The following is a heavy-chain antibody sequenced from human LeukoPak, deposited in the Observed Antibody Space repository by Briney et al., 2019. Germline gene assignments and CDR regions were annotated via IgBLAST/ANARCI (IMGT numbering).Heavy chain of an antibody. CDR3: ARNPLGNCSSSSCLRYWYFDL. CDR1: GGSISPYY. D-gene: IGHD2-2*01. CDR2: IYYSGST. V-gene: IGHV4-59*01. J-gene: IGHJ2*01. Sequence: SETLSLTCTVSGGSISPYYWSWIRQPPGKGLEWIGYIYYSGSTNYNPSLKSRVTILVDTSKNQFSLKLSSVTAADTAVYYCARNPLGNCSSSSCLRYWYFDLWGRGTLVTVSS.